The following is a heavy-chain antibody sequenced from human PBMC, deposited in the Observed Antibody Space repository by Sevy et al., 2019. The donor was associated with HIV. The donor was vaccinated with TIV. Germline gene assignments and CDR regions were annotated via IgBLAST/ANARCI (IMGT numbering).Heavy chain of an antibody. V-gene: IGHV4-38-2*02. CDR2: IYHSGST. J-gene: IGHJ4*02. CDR3: ARESRVDYGDYFFDY. D-gene: IGHD4-17*01. Sequence: SETLSLTCAVSGYSISSSYYWGWNRQPPGRGLEWIGSIYHSGSTYYNPSLKSRVTISVDTSKNQFSLKLSSVTAADTAVYYCARESRVDYGDYFFDYWGQGTLVTVSS. CDR1: GYSISSSYY.